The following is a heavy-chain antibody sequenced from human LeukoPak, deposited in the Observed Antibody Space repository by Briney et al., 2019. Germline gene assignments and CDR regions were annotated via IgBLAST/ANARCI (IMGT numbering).Heavy chain of an antibody. V-gene: IGHV3-53*01. Sequence: PGGSLRLSCAASGFTVSSNYMNWVRQAPGKGLEWVSVLYSGGDTYYTDSVKGRFTISRDNSKNTLYLQMNSLRVEDTAVYYCARARGSGWLDFDCWGQGTLVTASS. CDR3: ARARGSGWLDFDC. D-gene: IGHD6-19*01. J-gene: IGHJ4*02. CDR1: GFTVSSNY. CDR2: LYSGGDT.